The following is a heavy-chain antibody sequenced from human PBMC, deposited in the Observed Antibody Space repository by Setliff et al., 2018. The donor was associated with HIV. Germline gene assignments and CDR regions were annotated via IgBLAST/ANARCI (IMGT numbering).Heavy chain of an antibody. CDR1: GFPFSRYG. J-gene: IGHJ3*02. V-gene: IGHV3-48*01. CDR2: ISSTSCTT. CDR3: ARASPEYSYGEDGFDI. Sequence: GGSLRLSCVASGFPFSRYGFHWVRQAPGKGLEWVSYISSTSCTTYYADSVKGRFTISRDSAKNSLYLDMNSLRVEDTAVYFCARASPEYSYGEDGFDIWGQGTKVTVSS. D-gene: IGHD5-18*01.